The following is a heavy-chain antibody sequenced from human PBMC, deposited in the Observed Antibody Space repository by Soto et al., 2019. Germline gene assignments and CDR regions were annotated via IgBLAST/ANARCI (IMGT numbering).Heavy chain of an antibody. D-gene: IGHD3-10*01. J-gene: IGHJ3*02. CDR2: IIPIFGTA. CDR3: AREYGSGSYYTDAFDI. CDR1: GYTFSSYA. Sequence: SVKVSCKASGYTFSSYAISCVRQAPGQGLEWMGGIIPIFGTANYAQKFQGRVTMTRDTSISTAYMELSRLRSDDTAVYYCAREYGSGSYYTDAFDIRGQGTMVTVSS. V-gene: IGHV1-69*05.